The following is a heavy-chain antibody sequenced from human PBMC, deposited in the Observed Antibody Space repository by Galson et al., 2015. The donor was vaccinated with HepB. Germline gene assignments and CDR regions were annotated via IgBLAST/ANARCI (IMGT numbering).Heavy chain of an antibody. V-gene: IGHV4-39*01. J-gene: IGHJ5*02. CDR3: ARHDGYEVMVWFDP. CDR2: IYYSGST. CDR1: GGSISSSSYY. D-gene: IGHD3-10*01. Sequence: SETLSLTCTVSGGSISSSSYYWGWIRQPPGKGLEWIGSIYYSGSTYYNPSLKSRVTISVDTSKNQFSLKLSSATAADTAVYYCARHDGYEVMVWFDPWGQGTLVTVSS.